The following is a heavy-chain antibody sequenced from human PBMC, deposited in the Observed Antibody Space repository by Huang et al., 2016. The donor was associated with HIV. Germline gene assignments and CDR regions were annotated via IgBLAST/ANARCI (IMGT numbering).Heavy chain of an antibody. CDR3: VRDPRIQSWLNYFDY. J-gene: IGHJ4*02. Sequence: EVQLVESGGGLVQPGGSLRLSCAASGFTFCSYWMHWVRQAPGKGLVWVSRINSDVSSTGYADSGKGRFTISRDNAKNTLYLQMNSLRAEDTAVYYCVRDPRIQSWLNYFDYWGQGTLVSVSS. CDR2: INSDVSST. D-gene: IGHD3-22*01. V-gene: IGHV3-74*01. CDR1: GFTFCSYW.